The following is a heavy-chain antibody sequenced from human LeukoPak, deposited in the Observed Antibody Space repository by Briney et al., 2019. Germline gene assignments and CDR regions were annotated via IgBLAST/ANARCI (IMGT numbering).Heavy chain of an antibody. CDR1: GFAIPNDG. CDR2: IGGGVTSK. Sequence: GASLRLSCTGSGFAIPNDGRAWVRQAAGKGLEWMSSIGGGVTSKYYAASVRGRFTIAKYITKDTVFLQMNSLRAEDAALYYCAKSIDSGGYPLGDSWGQGTLVIVSS. J-gene: IGHJ4*02. CDR3: AKSIDSGGYPLGDS. V-gene: IGHV3-23*01. D-gene: IGHD3-22*01.